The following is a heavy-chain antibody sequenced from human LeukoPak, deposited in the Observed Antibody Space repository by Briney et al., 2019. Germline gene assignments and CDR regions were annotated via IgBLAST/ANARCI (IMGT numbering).Heavy chain of an antibody. CDR3: ARDRNSGSSLDI. Sequence: ASVKVSCKASGYTFTGYYIHWVRQAPGQGLERMGWIYPYSGDTNYAQNFQGRVIMTRDTSISTAYMELSSLKSDDTAVYYCARDRNSGSSLDIWGQGTMLTVSS. CDR1: GYTFTGYY. J-gene: IGHJ3*02. CDR2: IYPYSGDT. D-gene: IGHD6-6*01. V-gene: IGHV1-2*02.